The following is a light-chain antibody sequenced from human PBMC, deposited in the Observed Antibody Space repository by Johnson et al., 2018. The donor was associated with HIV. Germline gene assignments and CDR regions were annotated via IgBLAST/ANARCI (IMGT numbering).Light chain of an antibody. CDR1: SSNIGNNY. J-gene: IGLJ1*01. V-gene: IGLV1-51*01. CDR2: DNN. Sequence: QSVLTQPPSVSAAPGQKVTISCSGSSSNIGNNYVSWYQQLPGTAPKLLIYDNNKRPSGIPDRFSGSKSGTSATLCITGLQTGAEADYYCGTWDSSLGGVFGTGTKVTVL. CDR3: GTWDSSLGGV.